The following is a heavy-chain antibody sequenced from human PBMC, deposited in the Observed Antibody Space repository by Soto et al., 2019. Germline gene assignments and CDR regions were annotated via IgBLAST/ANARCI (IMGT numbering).Heavy chain of an antibody. V-gene: IGHV3-33*01. D-gene: IGHD3-10*01. J-gene: IGHJ4*02. Sequence: QVQLVESGGGVVQPGRSLRLSCAASGFTFSSYGMHWVRQAPGKGLEWVAVIWYDGSNKYYADSVKGRFTISRDNSKNTLYLQLNSLRAEDTAVYYCARGSKDSYPGSRIFDLWGRGTLVTVSS. CDR2: IWYDGSNK. CDR1: GFTFSSYG. CDR3: ARGSKDSYPGSRIFDL.